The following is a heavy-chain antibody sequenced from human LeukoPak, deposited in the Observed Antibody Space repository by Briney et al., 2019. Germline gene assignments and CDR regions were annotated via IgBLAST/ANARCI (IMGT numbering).Heavy chain of an antibody. CDR2: IIPIFGTA. CDR3: ARGAREYYYDSSGYSLDY. V-gene: IGHV1-69*13. CDR1: GGTFNTYA. D-gene: IGHD3-22*01. J-gene: IGHJ4*02. Sequence: GASVKVSCKASGGTFNTYAITWVRQAPGQGLEWMGGIIPIFGTAHYAQKFQGRVTITADASTSTAYLELSSLRSEDTAVYYCARGAREYYYDSSGYSLDYWGQGTLVTVSS.